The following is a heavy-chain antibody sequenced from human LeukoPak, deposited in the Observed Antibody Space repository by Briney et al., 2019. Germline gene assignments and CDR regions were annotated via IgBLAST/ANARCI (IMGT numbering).Heavy chain of an antibody. CDR1: GFTVSTNS. J-gene: IGHJ5*02. Sequence: PGGSLRLSCTVSGFTVSTNSMSWVRQTPGKGLEWVSFIYSGGSTHYSDSVKGRFTISRDNAKNTLNLQMNSLRAEDTAVYYCARDLGQYYDTSDNWFDPWGQGTLVTVSS. V-gene: IGHV3-53*01. CDR2: IYSGGST. CDR3: ARDLGQYYDTSDNWFDP. D-gene: IGHD3-22*01.